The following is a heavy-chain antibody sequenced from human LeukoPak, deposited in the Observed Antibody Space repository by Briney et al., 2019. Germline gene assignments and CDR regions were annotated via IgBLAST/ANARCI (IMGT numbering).Heavy chain of an antibody. CDR1: GGSISSYY. V-gene: IGHV4-59*01. D-gene: IGHD3-10*01. CDR2: IYYSGST. CDR3: ARDTYGSGSYYNGPYYYGMGV. Sequence: SETLSLTCTVSGGSISSYYWSWIRQPPGKGLEWIGYIYYSGSTNYNPSLKRRVTISVDTSKNQFSLKLSSVTAADTAVYYCARDTYGSGSYYNGPYYYGMGVWGQGTTVTVSS. J-gene: IGHJ6*02.